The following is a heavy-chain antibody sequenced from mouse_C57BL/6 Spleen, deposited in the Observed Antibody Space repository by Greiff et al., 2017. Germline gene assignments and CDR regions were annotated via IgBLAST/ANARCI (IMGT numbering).Heavy chain of an antibody. CDR3: AINYYGIDY. CDR2: ISYDGSN. CDR1: GYSITSGYY. D-gene: IGHD1-1*01. J-gene: IGHJ2*01. V-gene: IGHV3-6*01. Sequence: EVQLVESGPGLVKPSQSLSLTCSVTGYSITSGYYWNWIRQFPGNKLEWMGYISYDGSNNYNPSLKNRISITRDTSKNQFFLKLNSVTTEDTATYYCAINYYGIDYWGQGTTLTVSS.